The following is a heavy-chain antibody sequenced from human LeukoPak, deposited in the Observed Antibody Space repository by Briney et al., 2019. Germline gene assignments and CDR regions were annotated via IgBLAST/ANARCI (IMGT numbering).Heavy chain of an antibody. V-gene: IGHV3-66*01. CDR1: GFTVSSNY. J-gene: IGHJ6*02. CDR2: IYSGGST. Sequence: GGSLRLSCAASGFTVSSNYMSWVRQAPGKGLEWVSVIYSGGSTYYADSVKGRFTISRDNSKNTLYLQMNSLRAEDTAVYYCAGDRDSYGYSYYYGMDVWGQGTTVTVSS. D-gene: IGHD5-18*01. CDR3: AGDRDSYGYSYYYGMDV.